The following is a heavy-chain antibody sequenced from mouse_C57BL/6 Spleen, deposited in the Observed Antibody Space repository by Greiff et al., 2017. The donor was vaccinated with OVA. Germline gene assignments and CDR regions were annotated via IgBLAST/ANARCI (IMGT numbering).Heavy chain of an antibody. D-gene: IGHD1-1*01. CDR3: ARDRDYYGSSSYYFDD. CDR1: GFTFSSYA. CDR2: ISDGGSYT. V-gene: IGHV5-4*01. Sequence: EVKLMESGGGLVKPGGSLKLSCAASGFTFSSYAMSWVRQTPEKRLEWVATISDGGSYTYYPDNVKGRFTISRDNAKNNLYLQMSHLKSEDTAMYYCARDRDYYGSSSYYFDDWGQGTTLTVSS. J-gene: IGHJ2*01.